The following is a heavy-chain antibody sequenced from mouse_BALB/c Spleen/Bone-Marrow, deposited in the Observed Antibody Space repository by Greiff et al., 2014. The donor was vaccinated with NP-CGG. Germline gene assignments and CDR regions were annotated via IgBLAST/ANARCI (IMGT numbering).Heavy chain of an antibody. CDR3: ATCYYGSRWGFAY. CDR1: GFNIKDTY. V-gene: IGHV14-3*02. CDR2: IDPANGNT. J-gene: IGHJ3*01. Sequence: VQLQQSGAELVKPGASVKLSCTASGFNIKDTYMHWVKQRPEQGLEWIGRIDPANGNTKYDQKFQGKATITADKSSNTAYLQLSSLTSEDTAVYYCATCYYGSRWGFAYWGQGTLVTVSA. D-gene: IGHD1-1*01.